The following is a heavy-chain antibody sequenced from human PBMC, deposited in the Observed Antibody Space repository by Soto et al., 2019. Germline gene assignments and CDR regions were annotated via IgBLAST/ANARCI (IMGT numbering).Heavy chain of an antibody. Sequence: EVQLLDSGGGLVQPGGSLRLSCAASGFTFNNYAMNWVRQAPGKGLEWVATISGTGGITYYADSVKGRFTISRDNSKNTLYLQMNSLRVEDTAVYYCAKDRLGGNFDYWGQGTQVTVSS. CDR2: ISGTGGIT. CDR1: GFTFNNYA. CDR3: AKDRLGGNFDY. J-gene: IGHJ4*02. V-gene: IGHV3-23*01.